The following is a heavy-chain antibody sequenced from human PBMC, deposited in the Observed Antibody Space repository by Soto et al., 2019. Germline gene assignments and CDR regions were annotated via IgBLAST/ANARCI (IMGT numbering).Heavy chain of an antibody. V-gene: IGHV1-18*04. J-gene: IGHJ5*02. CDR3: ARASIAAAVPDWSDP. Sequence: ASVKVSCKASGYTFTSYGISWVRQAPGQGLEWMGWISADNANTNFPEKLQGRVTMTTDTSTSTAYMELRSLSSDDTAVYYCARASIAAAVPDWSDPWGQGTLVTVSS. CDR1: GYTFTSYG. CDR2: ISADNANT. D-gene: IGHD6-13*01.